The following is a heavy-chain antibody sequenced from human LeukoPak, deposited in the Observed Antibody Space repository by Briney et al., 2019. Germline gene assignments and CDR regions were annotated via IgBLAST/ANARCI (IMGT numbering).Heavy chain of an antibody. D-gene: IGHD3-10*01. J-gene: IGHJ3*02. CDR3: STGSGHAFDI. CDR1: GFTFSSYW. V-gene: IGHV3-74*01. CDR2: INSDGSST. Sequence: GGSLRLSCAASGFTFSSYWMHWVRQVPGKGLVWVSRINSDGSSTSYADSVKGRFTISRDNAKSTLYVQMNSLRAEDTAVYYCSTGSGHAFDIWGRGTMVTVSS.